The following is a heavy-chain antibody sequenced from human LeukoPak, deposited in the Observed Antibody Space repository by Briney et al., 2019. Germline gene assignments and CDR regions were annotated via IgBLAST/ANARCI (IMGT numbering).Heavy chain of an antibody. V-gene: IGHV3-66*01. CDR1: GFXVSSNY. Sequence: GGSLRLSCAASGFXVSSNYMNWVRRAPGKGLEWVSVIYGGGNTDYADSVKGRFTISRDNSKNTLYLQINSLRAEDTAVYYCARWGSIGYSGYDLFDSWGQGTLVTVSS. J-gene: IGHJ4*02. CDR2: IYGGGNT. CDR3: ARWGSIGYSGYDLFDS. D-gene: IGHD5-12*01.